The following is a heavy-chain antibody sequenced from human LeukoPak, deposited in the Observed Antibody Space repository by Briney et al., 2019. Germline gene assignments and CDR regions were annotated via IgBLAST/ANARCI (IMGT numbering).Heavy chain of an antibody. CDR2: IWYDGSNS. D-gene: IGHD6-6*01. J-gene: IGHJ4*02. CDR3: ARDMDSSSHYFDY. CDR1: GFTFRSHG. V-gene: IGHV3-33*01. Sequence: PGGSLRLPCAASGFTFRSHGMHWVRQAPGKGLQWVGVIWYDGSNSYYADSVKGRFTISRDNSKNTLYLQMNSLRAEDTAVYYCARDMDSSSHYFDYWGQGALVTVSS.